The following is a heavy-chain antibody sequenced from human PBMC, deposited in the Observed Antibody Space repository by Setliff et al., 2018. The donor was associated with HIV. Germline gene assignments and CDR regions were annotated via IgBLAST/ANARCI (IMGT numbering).Heavy chain of an antibody. CDR2: IYTSGST. V-gene: IGHV4-4*08. Sequence: SETLSLTCNVSGDSISRFSWSWIRQPPGKGLEWIGHIYTSGSTNYNSSLKSRLTIPVDTSKNQVSLKLTSVTAADTGVYYCARLAMRGVIGDPNWFDPWGQGTLVTVSS. D-gene: IGHD3-16*02. CDR3: ARLAMRGVIGDPNWFDP. CDR1: GDSISRFS. J-gene: IGHJ5*02.